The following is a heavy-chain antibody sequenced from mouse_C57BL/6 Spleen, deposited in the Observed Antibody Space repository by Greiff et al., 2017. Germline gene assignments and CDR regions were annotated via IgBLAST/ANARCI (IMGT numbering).Heavy chain of an antibody. V-gene: IGHV1-69*01. CDR1: GYTFTSYW. CDR2: IDPSDSYT. Sequence: QVHVKQPGAELVMPGASVKLSCKASGYTFTSYWMHWVKQRPGQGLEWIGEIDPSDSYTNYNQKFKGKSTLTVDKSSSTAYMQLSSLTSEDSAVYYCARGYYGSRFAYWGQGTLVTVSA. D-gene: IGHD1-1*01. CDR3: ARGYYGSRFAY. J-gene: IGHJ3*01.